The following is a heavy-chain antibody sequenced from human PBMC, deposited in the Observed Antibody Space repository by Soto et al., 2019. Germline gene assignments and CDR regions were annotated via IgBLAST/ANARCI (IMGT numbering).Heavy chain of an antibody. J-gene: IGHJ2*01. CDR3: ASVATIWYFDL. CDR2: SSSSGSTI. V-gene: IGHV3-11*01. Sequence: QVQLVESGGGLVKPGGSLRLSCAASGFTFSDYYMSWIRQAPGTGLEWVSYSSSSGSTIYYADSVKGRFTISRDNAKNSQYLQMNSLRAEDTAVYYCASVATIWYFDLWGRGTLVTVSS. D-gene: IGHD5-12*01. CDR1: GFTFSDYY.